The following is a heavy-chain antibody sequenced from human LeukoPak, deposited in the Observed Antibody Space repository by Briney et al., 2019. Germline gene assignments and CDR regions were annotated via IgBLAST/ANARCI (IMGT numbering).Heavy chain of an antibody. CDR3: AREDKYSSSWYDISWFDP. Sequence: PGGSLRLSCAASGFTFSSYSMNWVRQAPGKGLEWVSSISSSSSYIYYADSVKGRFTISRDNAKNSLYLQMNSLRAEDTAVYYCAREDKYSSSWYDISWFDPWGQGTLVTVSS. V-gene: IGHV3-21*01. J-gene: IGHJ5*02. CDR2: ISSSSSYI. D-gene: IGHD6-13*01. CDR1: GFTFSSYS.